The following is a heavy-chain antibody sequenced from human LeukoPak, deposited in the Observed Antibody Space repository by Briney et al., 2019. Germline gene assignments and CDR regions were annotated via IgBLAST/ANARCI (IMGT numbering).Heavy chain of an antibody. CDR3: AKGGDYFDD. CDR2: INWNSLSV. J-gene: IGHJ4*02. V-gene: IGHV3-9*03. Sequence: GRSLRLSCAGSGFRFDDYTMHWVRQAPGKGLEWVSGINWNSLSVAYADSVKGRFIISRDNAKNSLYLQMNSLRAEDMAFYYCAKGGDYFDDWGQGTLVTVSS. CDR1: GFRFDDYT.